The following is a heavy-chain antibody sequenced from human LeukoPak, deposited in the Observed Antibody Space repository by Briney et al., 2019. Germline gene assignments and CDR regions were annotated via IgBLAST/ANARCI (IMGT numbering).Heavy chain of an antibody. Sequence: GGSLRLSCAASGFTFSSYSMNWVRQAPGKGLEWVSYISSSSSTIYYADSVKGRFTISRDNAKNSLYLQMNSLRAEDTAVYYCAREGGQYCSSTSCYSEGFDYWRQGTLVTVSS. D-gene: IGHD2-2*02. CDR3: AREGGQYCSSTSCYSEGFDY. CDR2: ISSSSSTI. V-gene: IGHV3-48*01. J-gene: IGHJ4*02. CDR1: GFTFSSYS.